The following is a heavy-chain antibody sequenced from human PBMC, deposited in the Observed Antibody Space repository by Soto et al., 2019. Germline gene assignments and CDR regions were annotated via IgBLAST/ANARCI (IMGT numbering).Heavy chain of an antibody. V-gene: IGHV3-21*01. J-gene: IGHJ5*02. CDR3: SRGYCSGGSCGGAPSLFDP. D-gene: IGHD2-15*01. CDR2: ISSSSSYI. Sequence: EVQLVESGGGLVKPGGSLRLSCAASGFTFSSYSMNWVRQAPGKGLEWVSSISSSSSYIYYADSVKGRFNISRDNAKNSLYLQMNSLRAEDTAVYYGSRGYCSGGSCGGAPSLFDPWGQGTLVTVSS. CDR1: GFTFSSYS.